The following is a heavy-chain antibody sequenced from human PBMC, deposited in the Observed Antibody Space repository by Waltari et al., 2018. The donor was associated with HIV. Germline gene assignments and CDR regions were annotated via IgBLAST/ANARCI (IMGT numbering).Heavy chain of an antibody. CDR3: ARGRASSWSAYQY. D-gene: IGHD3-3*01. J-gene: IGHJ4*02. V-gene: IGHV3-30*04. Sequence: QVQLVESGGGVVQPGWSLCLSCEASGFTFRNYAIHWVRQAPGKGLEWVAIISYDGSNKYYGDSVKGRFTISRDDSKNTLYLQMNTLRPEDTAVYYCARGRASSWSAYQYWGQGTLVTVSS. CDR1: GFTFRNYA. CDR2: ISYDGSNK.